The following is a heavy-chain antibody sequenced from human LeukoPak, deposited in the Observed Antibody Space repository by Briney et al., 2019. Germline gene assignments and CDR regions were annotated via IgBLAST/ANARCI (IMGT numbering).Heavy chain of an antibody. Sequence: ETLSLTCTVSGDSVSSGGYYWTWVRQAPGKGLEWVSSISSSSTYIYYADSVKGRFTISRDNAKNSLYLQMNSLRAEDTAVYYCARGHVGYCANGVCPNLDYWGQGTLVTVSS. V-gene: IGHV3-21*01. D-gene: IGHD2-8*01. CDR3: ARGHVGYCANGVCPNLDY. CDR2: ISSSSTYI. J-gene: IGHJ4*02. CDR1: GDSVSSGGYY.